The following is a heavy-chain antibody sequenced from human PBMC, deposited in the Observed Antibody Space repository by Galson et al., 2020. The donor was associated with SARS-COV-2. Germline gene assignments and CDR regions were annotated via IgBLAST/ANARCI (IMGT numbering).Heavy chain of an antibody. J-gene: IGHJ3*02. CDR1: GTSISSGSYT. CDR3: ARLHYGEYAPEAFDI. Sequence: SETLSLTCAVSGTSISSGSYTWNWIRQPPGKGLEWHRYTSHSGGTYYNPSLKSRVTISGDRSKNQFSLRLSSVTAADTAVYYCARLHYGEYAPEAFDIWGPGTRVTVAS. CDR2: TSHSGGT. D-gene: IGHD4-17*01. V-gene: IGHV4-30-2*01.